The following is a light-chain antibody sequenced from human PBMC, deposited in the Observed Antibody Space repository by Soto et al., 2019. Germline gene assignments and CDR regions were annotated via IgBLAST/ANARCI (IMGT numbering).Light chain of an antibody. CDR3: QQYGSSPPYT. Sequence: EVVLTQSPGTLSLSPGERATLSCRASQSVTNKYLAWYQQKPGQAPRLLIFGSSDRATGISYRFSGSGSGTDFTVTISRLEPEDFAVYYCQQYGSSPPYTFGHGTKLEI. CDR2: GSS. V-gene: IGKV3-20*01. J-gene: IGKJ2*01. CDR1: QSVTNKY.